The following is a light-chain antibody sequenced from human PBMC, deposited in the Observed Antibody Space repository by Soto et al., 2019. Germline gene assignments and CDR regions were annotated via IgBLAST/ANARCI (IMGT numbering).Light chain of an antibody. CDR1: SSDVGGYNY. CDR2: DFS. Sequence: QSALTQPASVSGSPGQSITISCSGTSSDVGGYNYVSLYQHYPGKAPKLMISDFSKRPSGVSNRFSGSKSGNTASLTISGLQAEDESDYYCSSYTSSTTIVFGGGTQVNVL. CDR3: SSYTSSTTIV. V-gene: IGLV2-14*03. J-gene: IGLJ2*01.